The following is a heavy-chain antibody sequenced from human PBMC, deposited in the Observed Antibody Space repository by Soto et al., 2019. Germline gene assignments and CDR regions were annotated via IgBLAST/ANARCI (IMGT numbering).Heavy chain of an antibody. CDR2: INPSGGVT. J-gene: IGHJ4*02. CDR3: ARRGDDYNYLDC. V-gene: IGHV1-46*01. CDR1: GDTLSNYF. D-gene: IGHD4-4*01. Sequence: ASVKVSCKASGDTLSNYFIHWVRQAPGQGLEWMGKINPSGGVTMYPQKFQGRVTMTRDTSTSTVYMELSSLRSEDTAVYYCARRGDDYNYLDCWGQGTLVTVSS.